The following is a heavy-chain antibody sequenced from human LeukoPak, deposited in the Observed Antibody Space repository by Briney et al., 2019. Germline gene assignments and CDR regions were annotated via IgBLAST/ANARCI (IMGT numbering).Heavy chain of an antibody. CDR2: IYYSGSA. J-gene: IGHJ4*02. Sequence: SDTLSLTCTVSGGPISDYSWSWIRQPPGKALECIGNIYYSGSANHNPSLKSRVTISRDTSKNQFSLKLTSVTTADTAVYYCARAGGVKTAALDLDYWGQGTLVTVSS. D-gene: IGHD6-25*01. CDR1: GGPISDYS. CDR3: ARAGGVKTAALDLDY. V-gene: IGHV4-59*07.